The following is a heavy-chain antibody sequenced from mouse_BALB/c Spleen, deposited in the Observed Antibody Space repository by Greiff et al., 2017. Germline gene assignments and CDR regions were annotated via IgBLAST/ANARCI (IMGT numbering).Heavy chain of an antibody. Sequence: EVQLQQSGAELVKPGASVKLSCTASGFNIKDTYMHWVKQRPEQGLEWIGRIDPANGNTKYDPKFQGKATITADTSSNTAYLQLSSLTSEDTAVYYCARWLLQRGFAYWGQGTLVTVSA. CDR3: ARWLLQRGFAY. J-gene: IGHJ3*01. CDR2: IDPANGNT. D-gene: IGHD2-3*01. V-gene: IGHV14-3*02. CDR1: GFNIKDTY.